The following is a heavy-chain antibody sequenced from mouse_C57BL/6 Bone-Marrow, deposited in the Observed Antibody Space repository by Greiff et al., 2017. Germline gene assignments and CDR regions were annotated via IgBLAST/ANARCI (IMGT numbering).Heavy chain of an antibody. CDR1: GFTFSSYA. J-gene: IGHJ4*01. V-gene: IGHV5-9-1*02. CDR2: ISSGGDYI. D-gene: IGHD2-14*01. CDR3: TRDGVRWKARDY. Sequence: EVKVVESGEGLVKPGGSLKLSCAASGFTFSSYAMSWVRQTPEKRLEWVAYISSGGDYIYYADTVKGRFTISRDNARNTLYLQMSSLKSEDTAMYYCTRDGVRWKARDYWGQGTSVTVSS.